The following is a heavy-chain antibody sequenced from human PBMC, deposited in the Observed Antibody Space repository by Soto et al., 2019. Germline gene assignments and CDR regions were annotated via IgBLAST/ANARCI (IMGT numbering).Heavy chain of an antibody. V-gene: IGHV4-59*08. CDR2: IYYSGST. CDR1: GGSISSYY. Sequence: QVQLQESGPGLVKPSETLSLTCTVSGGSISSYYWSWIRQPPGKGLEWIGYIYYSGSTNYNPSLQSRVSISVGTCKNEFPLKRSSVPAADTAVYYCARRWGYSFDYWGQGTLVTVSS. J-gene: IGHJ4*02. CDR3: ARRWGYSFDY. D-gene: IGHD5-18*01.